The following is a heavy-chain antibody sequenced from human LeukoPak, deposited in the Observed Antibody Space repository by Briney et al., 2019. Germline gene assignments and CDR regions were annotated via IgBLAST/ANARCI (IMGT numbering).Heavy chain of an antibody. V-gene: IGHV1-18*01. CDR2: ISAYNGNT. J-gene: IGHJ4*02. D-gene: IGHD3-9*01. CDR3: ARSESGDILTGYYLAY. CDR1: GYTFTSYG. Sequence: GASVKVSCKASGYTFTSYGISWVRHAPGQGLEWMGWISAYNGNTNYAQKLQGRVTMTTDTSTSTAYMELRSLRSDDTAVYYCARSESGDILTGYYLAYWGQGTLVTVSS.